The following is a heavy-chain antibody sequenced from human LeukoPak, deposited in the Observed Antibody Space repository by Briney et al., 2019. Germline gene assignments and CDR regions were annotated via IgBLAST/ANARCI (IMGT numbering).Heavy chain of an antibody. D-gene: IGHD1-26*01. CDR2: IYYSGST. CDR3: ARVIRGSYHFDY. V-gene: IGHV4-59*01. Sequence: PSETLSLTCTVSGGSISIYYWSWIRQPPGKGLEWIGYIYYSGSTNYNPSLKSRVTISVDTSKNQFSLKLSSVTAADTAVYYCARVIRGSYHFDYWGQGTLVTVSS. J-gene: IGHJ4*02. CDR1: GGSISIYY.